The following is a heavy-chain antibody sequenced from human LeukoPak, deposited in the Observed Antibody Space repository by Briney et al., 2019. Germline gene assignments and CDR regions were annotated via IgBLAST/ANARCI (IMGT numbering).Heavy chain of an antibody. V-gene: IGHV3-21*01. D-gene: IGHD5-24*01. CDR3: AMNSNGYNLYFYMDV. CDR2: ISANGINT. CDR1: GFSFSIYG. J-gene: IGHJ6*03. Sequence: GGSLRLSCAASGFSFSIYGMSWVRQAPGKGLHWLSAISANGINTYYVDSVKGRFTISRDNAKNSLYLQMNSLRVEDTAVYYCAMNSNGYNLYFYMDVWGKGTTVTISS.